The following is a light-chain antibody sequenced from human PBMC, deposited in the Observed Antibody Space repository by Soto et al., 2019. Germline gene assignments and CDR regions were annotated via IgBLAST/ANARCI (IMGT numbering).Light chain of an antibody. CDR1: QSISRY. Sequence: DIQMTQSPSSLSASVGDRVTITCRASQSISRYLNWYQRKPGKAPKLLIYAASSLQSGVPSRFSGSGSGTDFTLTISRLQPEEFATYYCQQSYSTPLTFGPGTKVDIK. CDR2: AAS. V-gene: IGKV1-39*01. CDR3: QQSYSTPLT. J-gene: IGKJ3*01.